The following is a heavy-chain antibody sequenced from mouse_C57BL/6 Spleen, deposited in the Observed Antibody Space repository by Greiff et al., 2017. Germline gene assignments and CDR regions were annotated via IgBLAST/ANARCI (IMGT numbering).Heavy chain of an antibody. Sequence: VQLQQSGAELVRPGASVTLSCKASGYTFTDYEMHWVKQTPVHGLEWIGAIDPETGGTAYNQKFKGKAILTADKSSSTAYMELRSLTSEDSAVYYCTRHGRDFDYWGQGTTLTVSS. J-gene: IGHJ2*01. V-gene: IGHV1-15*01. CDR3: TRHGRDFDY. D-gene: IGHD1-1*01. CDR1: GYTFTDYE. CDR2: IDPETGGT.